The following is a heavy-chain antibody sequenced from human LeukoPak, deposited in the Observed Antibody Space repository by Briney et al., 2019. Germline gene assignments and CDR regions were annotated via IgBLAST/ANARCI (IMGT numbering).Heavy chain of an antibody. Sequence: GGSLRLSCAASGFTFSTYTMNWVRQAPGKGLEWVSSITTSSSYIYYADSVKGRFTISRDNAKNSLYLQMNSLRAEDTAVYYCAKGGGYEAQYYYYYLDVWGKGTTVTISS. CDR2: ITTSSSYI. CDR1: GFTFSTYT. D-gene: IGHD5-12*01. CDR3: AKGGGYEAQYYYYYLDV. J-gene: IGHJ6*03. V-gene: IGHV3-21*01.